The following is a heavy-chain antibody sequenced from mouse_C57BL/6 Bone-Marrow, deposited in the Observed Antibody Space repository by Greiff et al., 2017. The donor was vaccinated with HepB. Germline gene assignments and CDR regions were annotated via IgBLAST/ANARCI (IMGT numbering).Heavy chain of an antibody. D-gene: IGHD4-1*01. Sequence: VKVVESGPGLVQPSQSLSITCTVSGFSLTSYGVHWVRQSPGKGLEWLGVIWRGGSTDYNAAFMSRLSITKDNSKSQVFFKMNSLQADDTAIYYCAKMWDGWYFDVWGTGTTVTVSS. CDR3: AKMWDGWYFDV. CDR1: GFSLTSYG. V-gene: IGHV2-5*01. CDR2: IWRGGST. J-gene: IGHJ1*03.